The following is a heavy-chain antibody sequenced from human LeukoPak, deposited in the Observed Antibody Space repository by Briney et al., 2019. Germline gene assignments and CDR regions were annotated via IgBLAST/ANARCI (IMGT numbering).Heavy chain of an antibody. V-gene: IGHV3-48*03. J-gene: IGHJ6*03. D-gene: IGHD2-2*01. Sequence: GGSLRLSCAAAGLSFSSYDMYWVRQAPGKGLEWVAYISTSGSTLDYADSVKGRFTISRDNSKNTLYLHMDRLGTEDTAVYYCASMPSTEIYYFYYMDVWGKGTTVTVSS. CDR1: GLSFSSYD. CDR2: ISTSGSTL. CDR3: ASMPSTEIYYFYYMDV.